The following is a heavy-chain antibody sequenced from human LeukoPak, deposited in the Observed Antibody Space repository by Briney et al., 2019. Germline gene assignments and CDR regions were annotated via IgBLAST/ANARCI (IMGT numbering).Heavy chain of an antibody. CDR3: ARDRSVYGGNPDY. D-gene: IGHD4-23*01. CDR2: IYHSGST. V-gene: IGHV4-38-2*02. CDR1: GYSISSGYY. Sequence: SEPLSLTFTVSGYSISSGYYWGWIRQPPGKGLEWIGSIYHSGSTYYNPSLKSRVTISVDTSKNQFSLKLSSVTAADTAVYYCARDRSVYGGNPDYWGQGTLVTVSS. J-gene: IGHJ4*02.